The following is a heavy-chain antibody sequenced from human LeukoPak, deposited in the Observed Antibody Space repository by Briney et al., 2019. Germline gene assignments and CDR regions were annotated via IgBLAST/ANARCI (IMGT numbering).Heavy chain of an antibody. V-gene: IGHV4-59*01. D-gene: IGHD6-13*01. CDR3: ARTLAAAGSSGLFDY. J-gene: IGHJ4*02. Sequence: SETLSLTCTVSGGSISSYYWSWIRQPPGQGLEWIGYIYYSGITNYNPSLKSRVTISVDTSNNQFSLKLSSVTAADTAVYYCARTLAAAGSSGLFDYWGQGTLVTVSS. CDR1: GGSISSYY. CDR2: IYYSGIT.